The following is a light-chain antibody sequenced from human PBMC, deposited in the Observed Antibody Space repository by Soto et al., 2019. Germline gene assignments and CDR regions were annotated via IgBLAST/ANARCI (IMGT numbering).Light chain of an antibody. CDR1: QSVSSN. CDR3: QQYGSSWT. Sequence: IVMSQSPATLSVYPGERATLPCRASQSVSSNLAWCQRKPGQAPRLLIYGASTRATGIPARFSGSGSGTDFTLTINRLEPEDFAVYYCQQYGSSWTFGQGTRWMS. J-gene: IGKJ1*01. CDR2: GAS. V-gene: IGKV3-15*01.